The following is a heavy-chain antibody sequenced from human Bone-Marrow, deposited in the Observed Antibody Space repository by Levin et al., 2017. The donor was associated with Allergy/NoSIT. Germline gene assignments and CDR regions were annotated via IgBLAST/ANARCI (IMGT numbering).Heavy chain of an antibody. CDR1: GFLFSSYW. V-gene: IGHV3-7*02. CDR2: IKQDGSEK. Sequence: RAGGSLRLSCSASGFLFSSYWMTWVRQAPGKGLEWVANIKQDGSEKYYADSVKGRFSIFRDNAKMSQYLQMNSVRVEDTAVYYCATGYSSGWYGGFDYWGQGALVTVSS. J-gene: IGHJ4*02. CDR3: ATGYSSGWYGGFDY. D-gene: IGHD6-19*01.